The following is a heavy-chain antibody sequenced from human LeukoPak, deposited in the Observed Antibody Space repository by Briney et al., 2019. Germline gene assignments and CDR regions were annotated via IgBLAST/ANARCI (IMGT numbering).Heavy chain of an antibody. Sequence: ASVKVSCKVSGYGLIELSMHWVRQAPGKGLEWMGGFDPEDDETIYAQKFQGRVTMTEDRSTDTAFMELRSLRSDDTAVYYCATYGATMTPDAFDIWGQGTRVTVSS. V-gene: IGHV1-24*01. CDR1: GYGLIELS. CDR2: FDPEDDET. J-gene: IGHJ3*02. CDR3: ATYGATMTPDAFDI. D-gene: IGHD5-12*01.